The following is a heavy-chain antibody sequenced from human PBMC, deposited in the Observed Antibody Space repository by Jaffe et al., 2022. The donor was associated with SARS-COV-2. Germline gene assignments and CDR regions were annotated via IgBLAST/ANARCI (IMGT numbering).Heavy chain of an antibody. CDR3: ARIMRIAVAGRRGGYFDY. D-gene: IGHD6-19*01. CDR1: GFTFSSYW. CDR2: IKQDGSEK. V-gene: IGHV3-7*03. Sequence: EVQLVESGGGLVQPGGSLRLSCAASGFTFSSYWMSWVRQAPGKGLEWVANIKQDGSEKYYVDSVKGRFTISRDNAKNSLYLQMNSLRAEDTAVYYCARIMRIAVAGRRGGYFDYWGQGTLVTVSS. J-gene: IGHJ4*02.